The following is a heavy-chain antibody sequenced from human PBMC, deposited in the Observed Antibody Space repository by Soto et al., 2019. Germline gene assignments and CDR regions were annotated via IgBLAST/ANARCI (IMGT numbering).Heavy chain of an antibody. Sequence: EVQLVESGGGLIQPGGSLRLSCAASGFTVSTNYMSWVRQAPGKGLEWVSLISGGGSTYYADAVKGRFTTSRDNSKNTLYLKMNSPRDEDTTVYYCATGPEYYDDSGPPPGYWGQGTLVTVSS. V-gene: IGHV3-53*01. D-gene: IGHD3-22*01. CDR2: ISGGGST. CDR3: ATGPEYYDDSGPPPGY. J-gene: IGHJ1*01. CDR1: GFTVSTNY.